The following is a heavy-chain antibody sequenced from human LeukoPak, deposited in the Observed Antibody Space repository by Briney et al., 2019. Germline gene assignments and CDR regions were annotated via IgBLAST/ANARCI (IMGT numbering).Heavy chain of an antibody. V-gene: IGHV3-48*04. CDR3: ASQMDPTVTTDY. D-gene: IGHD4-17*01. J-gene: IGHJ4*02. CDR1: GFTFSTYS. CDR2: INSSSSTI. Sequence: GGSLRLSCAASGFTFSTYSMNWVRQAPGKGLEWVSYINSSSSTIFYADSVKGRFTISRDNAKNSLYLQMNSLRAEDTAVYYCASQMDPTVTTDYWGQGTLVTVSS.